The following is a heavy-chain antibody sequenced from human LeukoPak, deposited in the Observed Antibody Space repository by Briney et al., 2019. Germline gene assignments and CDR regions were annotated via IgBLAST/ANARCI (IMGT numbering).Heavy chain of an antibody. V-gene: IGHV3-48*04. CDR1: GFTFSSYS. D-gene: IGHD3-22*01. Sequence: GGSLRLSCAASGFTFSSYSMNWVRQAPGKGLEWVSYISSSSSTIYYADSVKVRFTISRDNAKNSLYLQMNNLRAEDTALYYCARGGYYYDSSGYYYGGVRYFDYWGQGTLVTVSS. CDR3: ARGGYYYDSSGYYYGGVRYFDY. J-gene: IGHJ4*02. CDR2: ISSSSSTI.